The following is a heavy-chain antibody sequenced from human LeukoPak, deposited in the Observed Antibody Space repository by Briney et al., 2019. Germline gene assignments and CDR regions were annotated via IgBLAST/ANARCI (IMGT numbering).Heavy chain of an antibody. Sequence: PGGSLRLSCAASGFTFDDYAMHWVRQAPGKGLEWVSGISWNSGSIGYADSVKGRFTISRDNAKNSLYLQMNSLRAEDTALYYCAKDIRQQGRDAFDIWGQGTMVTVSS. CDR3: AKDIRQQGRDAFDI. V-gene: IGHV3-9*01. J-gene: IGHJ3*02. CDR2: ISWNSGSI. CDR1: GFTFDDYA. D-gene: IGHD6-13*01.